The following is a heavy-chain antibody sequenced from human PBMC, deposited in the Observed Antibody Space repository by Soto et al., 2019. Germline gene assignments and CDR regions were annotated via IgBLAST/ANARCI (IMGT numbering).Heavy chain of an antibody. V-gene: IGHV4-61*03. D-gene: IGHD2-2*01. CDR1: GGSVSSGSYY. Sequence: QVQLQESGPGLVKPSETLSLTCSVSGGSVSSGSYYWSWIRQSPEKGLEWIGYSYYTGGTKYNPSLTSRVTISADTSRNHFSLKLTSVTAADTAVYYCVRLEVGLDYWGQGVLVTVSS. CDR2: SYYTGGT. CDR3: VRLEVGLDY. J-gene: IGHJ4*02.